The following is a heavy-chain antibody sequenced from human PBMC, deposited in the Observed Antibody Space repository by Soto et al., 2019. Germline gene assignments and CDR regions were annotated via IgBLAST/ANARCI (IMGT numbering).Heavy chain of an antibody. Sequence: QVQLQESGPGLVKPSQTLSLTCTVSGGSISSGGYYWSWIRQHPGKGLEWIGYIYYSGSTYYNPSLKGRVTISVDTSKNQFSLKLSSVTAADTAVYYCARGTGYCSGGSCYVGVWFDPWGQGTLVTVSS. D-gene: IGHD2-15*01. CDR3: ARGTGYCSGGSCYVGVWFDP. CDR1: GGSISSGGYY. V-gene: IGHV4-31*03. CDR2: IYYSGST. J-gene: IGHJ5*02.